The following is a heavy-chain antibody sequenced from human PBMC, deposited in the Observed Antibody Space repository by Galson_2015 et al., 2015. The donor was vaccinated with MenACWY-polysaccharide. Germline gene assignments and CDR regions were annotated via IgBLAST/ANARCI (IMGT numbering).Heavy chain of an antibody. V-gene: IGHV4-4*07. CDR3: ARRSLGNWYFDL. Sequence: LTCSVSYGSINSFYWSWIRRPAGQGLEWIGRIHASGSTTYNPSFKSRVTMSVDMSKHQFSLSLTSVTAADTAVYYCARRSLGNWYFDLWGRGTLITVSS. CDR1: YGSINSFY. J-gene: IGHJ2*01. D-gene: IGHD7-27*01. CDR2: IHASGST.